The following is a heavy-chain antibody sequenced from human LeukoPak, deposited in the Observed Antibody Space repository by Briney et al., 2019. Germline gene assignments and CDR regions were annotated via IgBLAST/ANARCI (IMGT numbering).Heavy chain of an antibody. Sequence: SETFSLTCTVSGGAISRYYWSWILQPPGKGLEWIGYIYYSGSTNYNPSLKSRVTISVDTCKNQFSLKLSSVTAADTAVYYCARVGDTALGYYAFDIWGQGTMVTVSS. J-gene: IGHJ3*02. CDR3: ARVGDTALGYYAFDI. V-gene: IGHV4-59*01. CDR2: IYYSGST. CDR1: GGAISRYY. D-gene: IGHD5-18*01.